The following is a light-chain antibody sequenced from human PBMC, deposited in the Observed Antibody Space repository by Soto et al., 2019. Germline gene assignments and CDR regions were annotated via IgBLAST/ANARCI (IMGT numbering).Light chain of an antibody. CDR3: CSYAGSSIWV. CDR1: SRDVGSYNL. Sequence: QSVLTQPASVSGSPGQSITISCTGTSRDVGSYNLVSWYQQHPGKAPKLIIYEDTKRPSGVSNRFSGSKFGNTASLTISGLQAEDEADYYCCSYAGSSIWVFGGVTKLTVL. J-gene: IGLJ3*02. CDR2: EDT. V-gene: IGLV2-23*01.